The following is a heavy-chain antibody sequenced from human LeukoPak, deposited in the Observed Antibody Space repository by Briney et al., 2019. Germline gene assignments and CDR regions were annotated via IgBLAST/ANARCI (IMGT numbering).Heavy chain of an antibody. D-gene: IGHD3-3*01. J-gene: IGHJ5*02. V-gene: IGHV3-23*01. CDR3: AKDSGRITIFGVVTPGNWFDP. CDR1: GFTFSSYA. CDR2: ISGSGGST. Sequence: PGGSLRLSCAASGFTFSSYAMSWVRQAPGKGLEWVSAISGSGGSTYYADSVKGRFTISRDNSKNTLYLQMNSLRAEDTAVYYCAKDSGRITIFGVVTPGNWFDPRGQGTLVTVSS.